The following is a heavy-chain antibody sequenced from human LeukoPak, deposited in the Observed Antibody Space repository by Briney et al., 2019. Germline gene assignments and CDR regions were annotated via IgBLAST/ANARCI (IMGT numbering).Heavy chain of an antibody. CDR1: GGSISSSSYY. V-gene: IGHV4-39*07. CDR3: ARRDAAAYYFDF. Sequence: SETLSLTCTVSGGSISSSSYYWGWIRQPPGKGLEWLGSIYYSGSPYYNPSLKSRVTISVDTSKNQFSLKLSSVTAADTAVYYCARRDAAAYYFDFWGQGTLVTVSS. CDR2: IYYSGSP. J-gene: IGHJ4*02. D-gene: IGHD2-15*01.